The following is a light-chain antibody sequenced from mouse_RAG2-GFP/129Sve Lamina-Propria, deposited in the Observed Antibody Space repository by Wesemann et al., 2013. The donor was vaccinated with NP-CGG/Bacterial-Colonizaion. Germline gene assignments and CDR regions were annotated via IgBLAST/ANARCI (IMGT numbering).Light chain of an antibody. Sequence: DIVMSQSPSSLAVSVGEKVTMSCKSSQSLLYSSNQKNYLAWYQQKPGQSPKLLIYWASTRESGVPDRFTGSGSGTDFTLTISNVQSEDLAEYFCQQYNSYPYTFGGGTKLEIK. J-gene: IGKJ2*01. CDR2: WAS. V-gene: IGKV8-30*01. CDR1: QSLLYSSNQKNY. CDR3: QQYNSYPYT.